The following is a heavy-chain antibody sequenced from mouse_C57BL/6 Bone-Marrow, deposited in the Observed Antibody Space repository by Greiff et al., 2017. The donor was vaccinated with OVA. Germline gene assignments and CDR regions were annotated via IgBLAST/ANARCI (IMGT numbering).Heavy chain of an antibody. D-gene: IGHD2-3*01. CDR1: GFNIKDDY. V-gene: IGHV14-4*01. CDR3: TTRVGLLQDDWYFDV. J-gene: IGHJ1*03. CDR2: IDPENGDT. Sequence: EVQLQQSGAELVRPGASVKLSCTASGFNIKDDYMHWVKQRPEQGLEWIGWIDPENGDTEYASKFQGKATITADTSSNTAYLQLSSLTSEDTAVYYCTTRVGLLQDDWYFDVWGTGTTVTVSS.